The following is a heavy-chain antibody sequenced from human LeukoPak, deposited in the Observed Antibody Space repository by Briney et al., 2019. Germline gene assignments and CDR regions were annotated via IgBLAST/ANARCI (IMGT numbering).Heavy chain of an antibody. CDR3: ARGAKFRSYGSGTYYTSLPFDP. CDR2: INTGNGNT. J-gene: IGHJ5*02. Sequence: GASVKVSFKASGYTFTGYYMHWVRQAPGQRLEWMGWINTGNGNTKYSQEFQGRVTITRDTSASTAYMELSSLRSEDMAVYYCARGAKFRSYGSGTYYTSLPFDPWGQGTLVTVSS. V-gene: IGHV1-3*03. D-gene: IGHD3-10*01. CDR1: GYTFTGYY.